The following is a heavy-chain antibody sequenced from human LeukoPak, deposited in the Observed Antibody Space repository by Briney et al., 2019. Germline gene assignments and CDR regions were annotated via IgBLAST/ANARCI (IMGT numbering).Heavy chain of an antibody. D-gene: IGHD5-18*01. V-gene: IGHV4-59*01. CDR3: ARGSGSQLWPEGPFDY. J-gene: IGHJ4*02. Sequence: KSSETLSLTCTVSGGSISSYYWSWIRQPPGKGLEWIGYIYYSGSTNYNPSLKSRVTISVDTSKNQFSLKLSSVTAADTAVYYCARGSGSQLWPEGPFDYWGQGTLVTVSS. CDR1: GGSISSYY. CDR2: IYYSGST.